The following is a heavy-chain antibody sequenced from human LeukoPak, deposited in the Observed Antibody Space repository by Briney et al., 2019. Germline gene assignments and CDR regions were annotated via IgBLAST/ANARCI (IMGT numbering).Heavy chain of an antibody. J-gene: IGHJ3*02. D-gene: IGHD1-1*01. CDR2: ITAYDGDT. Sequence: ASVKVSCKASGFSFPSYGISWVRQAPGQGLEWIGWITAYDGDTNYAEKFQGRVTMATDTSTSTASMELWSLRSDDTAVYYCARDWQLPSGPDVFDIWGQRTVVTVSS. CDR1: GFSFPSYG. CDR3: ARDWQLPSGPDVFDI. V-gene: IGHV1-18*01.